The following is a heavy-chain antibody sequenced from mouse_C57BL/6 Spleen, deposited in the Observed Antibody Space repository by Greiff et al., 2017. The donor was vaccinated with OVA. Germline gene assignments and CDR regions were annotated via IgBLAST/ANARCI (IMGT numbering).Heavy chain of an antibody. J-gene: IGHJ1*03. V-gene: IGHV1-52*01. CDR3: ARGRINGNSGYCDV. Sequence: QFQLQQPGAELVRPGSSVKLSCKASGYTFTSYWMHWVKQRPIQGLEWIGNIDPSDSATHYTHKFKDKATLTVAKSSSTAYMQLSSLTAEDSAVYYCARGRINGNSGYCDVWGTGTTVTVSS. D-gene: IGHD2-1*01. CDR2: IDPSDSAT. CDR1: GYTFTSYW.